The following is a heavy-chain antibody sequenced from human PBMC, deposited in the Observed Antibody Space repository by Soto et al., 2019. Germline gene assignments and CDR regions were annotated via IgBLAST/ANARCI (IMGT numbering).Heavy chain of an antibody. CDR1: GGTFSSYA. CDR3: ASSIYETYYYGMDV. D-gene: IGHD5-12*01. J-gene: IGHJ6*02. Sequence: GASVKVSCKASGGTFSSYAISWVLQAPGQGLEWMGGIIPIFGTANYAQKFQGRVTITADESTSTAYMELSSLRSEDTAVYYCASSIYETYYYGMDVWGQGTTVTVSS. V-gene: IGHV1-69*13. CDR2: IIPIFGTA.